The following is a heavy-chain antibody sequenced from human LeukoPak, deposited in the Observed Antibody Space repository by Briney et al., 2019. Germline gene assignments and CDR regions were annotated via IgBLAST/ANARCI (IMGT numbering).Heavy chain of an antibody. CDR1: GFTFSSYW. D-gene: IGHD2-2*01. CDR3: ARGVVPAAVNYYYYYYMDV. J-gene: IGHJ6*03. V-gene: IGHV3-7*04. Sequence: PGGSLRLSCAASGFTFSSYWMSWVRQAPGKGLEWVANIKRDVSEKYYVDSVKGRFTISRDNAKNSLYLQMNSLRAEDTAVYYCARGVVPAAVNYYYYYYMDVWGKGTTVTVSS. CDR2: IKRDVSEK.